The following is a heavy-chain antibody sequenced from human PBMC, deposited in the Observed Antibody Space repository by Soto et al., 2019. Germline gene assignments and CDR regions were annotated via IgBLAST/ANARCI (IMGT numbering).Heavy chain of an antibody. J-gene: IGHJ6*02. CDR2: INPSGGST. CDR1: GYTFTSYH. D-gene: IGHD3-10*01. Sequence: ASVKVSCKASGYTFTSYHMHWVRQAPGQGLEWMGIINPSGGSTSYAQKFQGRVTMTRDTSTSTVYMELSSLRSEDTAVYYCARERFSMVRGVILHYYYGMDVWGQGTTVTVSS. V-gene: IGHV1-46*01. CDR3: ARERFSMVRGVILHYYYGMDV.